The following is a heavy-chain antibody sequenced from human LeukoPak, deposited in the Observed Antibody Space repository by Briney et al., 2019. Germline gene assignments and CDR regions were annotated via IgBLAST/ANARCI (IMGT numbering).Heavy chain of an antibody. V-gene: IGHV4-4*07. CDR2: IYSSGNT. J-gene: IGHJ3*01. CDR1: GGSISSYF. D-gene: IGHD2-2*02. Sequence: PSETLCLTCTVSGGSISSYFWSWIRQPAGKGLEWIGRIYSSGNTNYNPSLKSRVTMSVDTSKNQFSLKLSSVTAADTAVYYCARGSASPAAIPFDFWGQGTMVTVSS. CDR3: ARGSASPAAIPFDF.